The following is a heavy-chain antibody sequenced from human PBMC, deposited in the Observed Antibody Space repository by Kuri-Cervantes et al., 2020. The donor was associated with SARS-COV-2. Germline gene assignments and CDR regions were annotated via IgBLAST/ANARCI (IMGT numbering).Heavy chain of an antibody. CDR3: ARGIAVDGTFSFDY. D-gene: IGHD6-19*01. CDR2: IYYSGST. Sequence: SETLSLTCTVSGGSISSYYWSWIRQPPGKGLEWIGYIYYSGSTNYNPSLKSRVTISVDTSKNQFSLKLSSVTAADTAVYYCARGIAVDGTFSFDYWGQGNLVTVSS. J-gene: IGHJ4*02. CDR1: GGSISSYY. V-gene: IGHV4-59*01.